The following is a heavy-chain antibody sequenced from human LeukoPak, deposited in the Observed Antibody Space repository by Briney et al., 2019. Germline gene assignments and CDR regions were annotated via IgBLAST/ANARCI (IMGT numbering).Heavy chain of an antibody. CDR3: ARGGYNFGNSYFDY. Sequence: SETLSLTCTVSGYSISSGYYWGWIRPPPGKGLEWIGSIYHSGSTYYNPSLKSRVTMSVDTSKNQFSLKLSSVTAADTAVYYCARGGYNFGNSYFDYWGQGTLVTVSS. V-gene: IGHV4-38-2*02. D-gene: IGHD5-18*01. CDR1: GYSISSGYY. J-gene: IGHJ4*02. CDR2: IYHSGST.